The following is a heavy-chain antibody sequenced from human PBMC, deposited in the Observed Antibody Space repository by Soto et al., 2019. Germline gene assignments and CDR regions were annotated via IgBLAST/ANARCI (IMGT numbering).Heavy chain of an antibody. CDR2: VWYDGTNK. D-gene: IGHD6-13*01. J-gene: IGHJ4*02. V-gene: IGHV3-33*01. CDR1: GFTFKSYG. CDR3: ARGGHSSSWYRLEAYFFDY. Sequence: QVQLVESGGGVVQPGRSLRLSCEASGFTFKSYGMHWVRQAPGKGLEWVAVVWYDGTNKKYADSVKGRFNIYRDNSKNTLYPQMDCLRSEDTGIYYCARGGHSSSWYRLEAYFFDYWGQGSLVTVSS.